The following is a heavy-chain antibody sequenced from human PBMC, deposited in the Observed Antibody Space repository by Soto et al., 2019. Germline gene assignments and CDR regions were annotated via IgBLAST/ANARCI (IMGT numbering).Heavy chain of an antibody. CDR1: GGSFSGYY. CDR3: AREDTAIPRSRITFDY. J-gene: IGHJ4*02. D-gene: IGHD2-21*02. CDR2: INHSGST. V-gene: IGHV4-34*01. Sequence: SETLSLTCAVYGGSFSGYYWSWIRQPPGKGLEWIGEINHSGSTNYNPSLKSRVTISVDTSKNQFSLKLSSVTAADTAVYYCAREDTAIPRSRITFDYWGQGTLVTVSS.